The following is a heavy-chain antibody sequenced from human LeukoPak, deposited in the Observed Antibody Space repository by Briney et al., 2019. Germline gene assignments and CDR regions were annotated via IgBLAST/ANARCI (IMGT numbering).Heavy chain of an antibody. D-gene: IGHD3-10*01. J-gene: IGHJ4*02. CDR2: INWNGGST. CDR1: GFTFDDYG. Sequence: GGSLRLSCAASGFTFDDYGMSWVRQAPGKGLEWVSGINWNGGSTGYADSVKGRFTISRDNAKNSLYLQMNSLRAEDTAVYYCARATRNSMVRGAPGYFDYWGQKTLVTVSS. CDR3: ARATRNSMVRGAPGYFDY. V-gene: IGHV3-20*04.